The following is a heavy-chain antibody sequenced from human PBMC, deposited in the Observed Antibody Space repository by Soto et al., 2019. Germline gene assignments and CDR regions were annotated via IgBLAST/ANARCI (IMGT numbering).Heavy chain of an antibody. V-gene: IGHV5-51*01. Sequence: GESLKISCKGSGYSFTSYWIGWVRQMPGKGLEWMGIIYPGDSDTRYSPSFQGQVTISADKSISTAYLQWSSLKASDTAMYYCARPRGDYDILTGYDAFDIWGQGTMVTVSS. CDR1: GYSFTSYW. CDR2: IYPGDSDT. D-gene: IGHD3-9*01. CDR3: ARPRGDYDILTGYDAFDI. J-gene: IGHJ3*02.